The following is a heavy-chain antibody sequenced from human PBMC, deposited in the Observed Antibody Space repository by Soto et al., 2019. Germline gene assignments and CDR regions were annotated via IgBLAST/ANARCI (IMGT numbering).Heavy chain of an antibody. CDR1: GFTFTRYT. V-gene: IGHV3-21*03. D-gene: IGHD2-21*01. CDR2: ISGGTSYI. J-gene: IGHJ2*01. Sequence: EVQLVESGGGLVKPGGSLRLSCAASGFTFTRYTITWVRQAPGKGLDWVSSISGGTSYIHYGDSVKGRFTISRDNAKNALYLQMHSLTPEDTAEYNCARVGAQRGSSSGGDCYGTRHFDLCGRGTLVNVSS. CDR3: ARVGAQRGSSSGGDCYGTRHFDL.